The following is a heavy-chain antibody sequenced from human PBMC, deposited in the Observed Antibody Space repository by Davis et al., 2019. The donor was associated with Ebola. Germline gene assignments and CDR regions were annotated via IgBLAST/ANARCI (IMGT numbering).Heavy chain of an antibody. CDR2: VKSKTDGGTT. CDR3: TTAQTGSSSWLDY. D-gene: IGHD6-13*01. J-gene: IGHJ4*02. Sequence: PGGSLRLSCAASGFTFSNVWMTWVRQAPGKGLECVGRVKSKTDGGTTDYAAPVKGRFTISRDDSKNTLYLQMNSLKTEDTAVYYCTTAQTGSSSWLDYWGQGTLVTVSS. V-gene: IGHV3-15*01. CDR1: GFTFSNVW.